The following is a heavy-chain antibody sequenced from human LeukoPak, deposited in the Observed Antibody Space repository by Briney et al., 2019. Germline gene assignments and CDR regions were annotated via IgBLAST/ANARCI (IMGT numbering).Heavy chain of an antibody. V-gene: IGHV3-30*18. CDR2: ITYDGSSE. CDR3: AKRGDGGHKSLEY. Sequence: GTSLRLPCAASGFTFSNYGMHWVRQAPGKGLEWVATITYDGSSEYYADSVKDRFTVSRDNSKNTLYMQMSSLKTEDTAVYYCAKRGDGGHKSLEYWGQGTLVIVSS. D-gene: IGHD3-16*01. J-gene: IGHJ4*02. CDR1: GFTFSNYG.